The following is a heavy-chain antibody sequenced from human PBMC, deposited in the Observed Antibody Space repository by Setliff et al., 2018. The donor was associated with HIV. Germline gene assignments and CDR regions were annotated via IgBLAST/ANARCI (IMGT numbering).Heavy chain of an antibody. CDR3: ARNSIAATGEVSFDY. Sequence: PSETLSLTCAVSGGSISSAVYYWGWIRQPAGKGLEWIGHIYASGSTNYNPPLKSRVTISLDTSKNQFSLRLSSVTAADTAVYYCARNSIAATGEVSFDYWGQGALVTVSS. V-gene: IGHV4-61*09. D-gene: IGHD6-13*01. CDR2: IYASGST. CDR1: GGSISSAVYY. J-gene: IGHJ4*02.